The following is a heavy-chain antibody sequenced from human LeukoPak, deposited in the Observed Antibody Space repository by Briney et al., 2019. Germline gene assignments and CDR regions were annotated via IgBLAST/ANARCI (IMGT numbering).Heavy chain of an antibody. CDR1: GGSFSGYY. V-gene: IGHV4-34*01. CDR2: INHSGST. Sequence: SETLSLTCAVYGGSFSGYYWSWIRQPPGKGLEWIGEINHSGSTNYNPSLKSRVTTSVDTSKNQFSLKLSSVTAADTAVYYCASRCSSTSCYFAGYYYYGMDVWGQGTTVTVSS. D-gene: IGHD2-2*01. CDR3: ASRCSSTSCYFAGYYYYGMDV. J-gene: IGHJ6*02.